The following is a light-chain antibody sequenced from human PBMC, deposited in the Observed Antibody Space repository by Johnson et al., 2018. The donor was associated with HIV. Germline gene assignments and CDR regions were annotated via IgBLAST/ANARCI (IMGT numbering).Light chain of an antibody. Sequence: QSVLTQPPSVSAAPGQKVTISCSGSTYNIGNNYVSWYQQLPGTAPKLLIYEKNKRPSGIPDRFSTSKSGTSATLDITGLQTGDEADYYCGTWDSSLGAHYVCGTGTKVTVL. CDR3: GTWDSSLGAHYV. V-gene: IGLV1-51*02. J-gene: IGLJ1*01. CDR1: TYNIGNNY. CDR2: EKN.